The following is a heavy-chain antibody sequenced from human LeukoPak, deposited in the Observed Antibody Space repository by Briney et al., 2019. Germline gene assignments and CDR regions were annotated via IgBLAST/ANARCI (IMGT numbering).Heavy chain of an antibody. D-gene: IGHD6-19*01. CDR2: IKQDGSEK. CDR1: GFTFSNYW. CDR3: ARPLSSSGWYYFDY. Sequence: GGSLRLSCAASGFTFSNYWMNWVRQAPGKGLEWVANIKQDGSEKYYEDSLKGRFTISRDNAKNSLYLQMNSLRAEDTAVYYCARPLSSSGWYYFDYWGQGTLLTVSS. J-gene: IGHJ4*02. V-gene: IGHV3-7*05.